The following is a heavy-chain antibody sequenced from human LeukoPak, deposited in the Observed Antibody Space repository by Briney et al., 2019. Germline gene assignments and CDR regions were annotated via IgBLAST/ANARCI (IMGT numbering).Heavy chain of an antibody. Sequence: GGSLSLSCAASGFTFSSYSMNWVRQAPGKGLEWVSSISSSSSYIYYADPVKGRFTISRDNAKNSLYLQMNSLRAEDTAVYYCAELGITMVGGVWGKGTTVTISS. CDR3: AELGITMVGGV. V-gene: IGHV3-21*01. J-gene: IGHJ6*04. D-gene: IGHD3-10*02. CDR2: ISSSSSYI. CDR1: GFTFSSYS.